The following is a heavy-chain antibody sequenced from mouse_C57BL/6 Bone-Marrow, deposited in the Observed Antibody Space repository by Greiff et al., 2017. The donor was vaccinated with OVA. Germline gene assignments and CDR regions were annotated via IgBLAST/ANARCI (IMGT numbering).Heavy chain of an antibody. CDR2: ISSGGSYT. V-gene: IGHV5-6*01. CDR3: ARHYYGSYWYFDV. Sequence: EVKLVESGGDLVKPGGSLKLSCAASGFTFSSYGMSWVRQTPDKRLEWVATISSGGSYTYYPDSVKGRFTISRDNATNTLYLQMSSLKSEDTAMYSCARHYYGSYWYFDVWGTGTTVTVSS. J-gene: IGHJ1*03. D-gene: IGHD1-1*01. CDR1: GFTFSSYG.